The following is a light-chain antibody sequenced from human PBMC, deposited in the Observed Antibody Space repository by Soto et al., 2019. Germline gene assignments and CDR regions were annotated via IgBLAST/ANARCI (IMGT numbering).Light chain of an antibody. J-gene: IGKJ4*01. CDR2: AAY. CDR1: QGISSY. Sequence: DIQLTQSPSFLSAAVGDRVTITCRASQGISSYLAWYQQKPGKAPKLLIYAAYTLQSGVPSRFSGSGSGTEFTLTISCLQPEDFATYYCQQLNSYPLTFGGGTKEEIK. V-gene: IGKV1-9*01. CDR3: QQLNSYPLT.